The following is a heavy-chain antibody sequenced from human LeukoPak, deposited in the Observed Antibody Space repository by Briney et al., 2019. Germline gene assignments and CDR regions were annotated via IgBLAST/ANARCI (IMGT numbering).Heavy chain of an antibody. CDR3: ARSRTYYYDSSGYQIDY. CDR1: GGSISSSSYS. CDR2: IYDGGST. V-gene: IGHV4-61*05. D-gene: IGHD3-22*01. Sequence: PSETLSPTCTVSGGSISSSSYSRGWIRQPPGKGLEWIGYIYDGGSTNHNPSLKSRVTISVDTSKNQFSLKLTSVTAADTAVYYCARSRTYYYDSSGYQIDYWGQGTLVTVSS. J-gene: IGHJ4*02.